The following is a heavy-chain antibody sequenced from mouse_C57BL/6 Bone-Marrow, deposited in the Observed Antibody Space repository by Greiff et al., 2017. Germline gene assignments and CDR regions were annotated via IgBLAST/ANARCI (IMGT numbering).Heavy chain of an antibody. CDR2: INPGSGGT. CDR1: GYAFTNYL. D-gene: IGHD1-1*01. Sequence: QVQLQQSGAELVRPGTSVKVSCKASGYAFTNYLIEWVKQRPGQGLEWIGVINPGSGGTNYNEKFKGKATLTADKSSSTAYMQLSSLTSEDSAVYFYAREGFYYGSNYVEFAYWGQGTLVTVSA. CDR3: AREGFYYGSNYVEFAY. V-gene: IGHV1-54*01. J-gene: IGHJ3*01.